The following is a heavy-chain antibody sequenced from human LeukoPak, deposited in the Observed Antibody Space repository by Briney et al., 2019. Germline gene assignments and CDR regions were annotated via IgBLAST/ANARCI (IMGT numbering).Heavy chain of an antibody. CDR1: GYTFTSYG. D-gene: IGHD3-3*01. CDR3: ARDTISSNYDFWSGYYAAWGYYHYYMDV. J-gene: IGHJ6*03. V-gene: IGHV1-18*01. CDR2: ISAYNGNT. Sequence: ASVKVSCKASGYTFTSYGISWVRQAPGQGLEWMGWISAYNGNTNYAQKLQGRVTMTRDTSTSTAYMELRSLRSDDTAVYYCARDTISSNYDFWSGYYAAWGYYHYYMDVWGKGTTVTVSS.